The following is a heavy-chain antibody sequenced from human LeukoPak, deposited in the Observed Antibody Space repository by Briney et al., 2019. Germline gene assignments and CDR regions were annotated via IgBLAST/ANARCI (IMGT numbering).Heavy chain of an antibody. Sequence: SETLSLTCTVSGGSISPLYWGWIRQPPGKGLEFIGYIYYSGTTNYNPSLKSRVTLSVDTSKNQFSLKLSSVTAADTAVYYCARGGVAAKYYFDSWGQGTLVTVSS. V-gene: IGHV4-59*11. CDR3: ARGGVAAKYYFDS. D-gene: IGHD3-10*01. CDR1: GGSISPLY. J-gene: IGHJ4*02. CDR2: IYYSGTT.